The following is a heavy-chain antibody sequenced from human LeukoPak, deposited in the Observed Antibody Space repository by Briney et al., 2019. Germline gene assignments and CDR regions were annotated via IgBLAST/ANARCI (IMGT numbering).Heavy chain of an antibody. J-gene: IGHJ1*01. CDR2: IKSKTDGGTT. D-gene: IGHD1-26*01. Sequence: GGSLRLSCAASGFAFSNAWMSWVRQAPGKGLEWVGRIKSKTDGGTTDYAAPVKGRFTISRDDSKNTLYLQMNSLKTEDTAVYYYTTEVRWELLTPPEYFQHWGQGTLVTVSS. V-gene: IGHV3-15*01. CDR3: TTEVRWELLTPPEYFQH. CDR1: GFAFSNAW.